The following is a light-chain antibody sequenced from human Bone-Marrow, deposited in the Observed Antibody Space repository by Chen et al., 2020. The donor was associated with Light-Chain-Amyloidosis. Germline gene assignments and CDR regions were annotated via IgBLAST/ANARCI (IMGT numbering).Light chain of an antibody. Sequence: SYVLTQPSSVSVAPGLTAKSACGGNNIGSTSVHWYQQTPGQAPLLVVYDDSDRLSGIPERLSGSNSGNTATLTISRVEAGDEADYYCQVWDRSSDRPVFGGGTKLTVL. CDR3: QVWDRSSDRPV. J-gene: IGLJ3*02. CDR1: NIGSTS. CDR2: DDS. V-gene: IGLV3-21*02.